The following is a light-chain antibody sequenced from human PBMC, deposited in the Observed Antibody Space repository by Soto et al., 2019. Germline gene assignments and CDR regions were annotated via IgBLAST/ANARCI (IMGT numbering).Light chain of an antibody. Sequence: QSALTQPPSASGSPGQSVTISCTGTSNFVSWYQQHPGKAPKLMIYEVSKRPSGVPDRFSGSKSGNTASLTVSGLQAEDEANYYCSSYAGSNNYVFGTGTKLTVL. CDR3: SSYAGSNNYV. CDR2: EVS. CDR1: SNF. J-gene: IGLJ1*01. V-gene: IGLV2-8*01.